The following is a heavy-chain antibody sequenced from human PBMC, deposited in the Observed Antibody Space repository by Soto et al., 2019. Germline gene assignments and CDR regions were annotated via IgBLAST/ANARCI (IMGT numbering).Heavy chain of an antibody. Sequence: QLQLQEPGSGLVKPSQTLSLTCAVSGGSISSGGYSWSWIRQPPGKGLEWIGYIYHSGSTYYNPSLKSRVTISVDRSKNQFSLKLSSVTAADTAVYYCARGPKGSSGGKAFDIWGQGTMVTVSS. D-gene: IGHD2-15*01. J-gene: IGHJ3*02. CDR1: GGSISSGGYS. CDR2: IYHSGST. V-gene: IGHV4-30-2*01. CDR3: ARGPKGSSGGKAFDI.